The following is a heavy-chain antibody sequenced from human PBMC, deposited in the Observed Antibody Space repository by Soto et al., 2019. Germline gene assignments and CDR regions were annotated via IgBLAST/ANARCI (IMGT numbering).Heavy chain of an antibody. CDR2: ISYSGST. CDR1: GGSIRGYY. J-gene: IGHJ4*02. V-gene: IGHV4-59*01. D-gene: IGHD4-17*01. CDR3: ARGYGDYVLDY. Sequence: QVQLQESGPGLVKPSETLSLTCTVSGGSIRGYYWSWIRQPPGKGLEWIGYISYSGSTNYNSSLKSRVTLSVDTSKNEFSLQLSSVPAADPAVYYCARGYGDYVLDYWGQGTLVTVSS.